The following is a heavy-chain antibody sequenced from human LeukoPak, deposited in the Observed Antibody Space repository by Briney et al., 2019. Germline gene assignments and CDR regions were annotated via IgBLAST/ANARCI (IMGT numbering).Heavy chain of an antibody. CDR3: ATYTVTYFDY. J-gene: IGHJ4*02. V-gene: IGHV4-59*04. CDR1: GGSISSYY. D-gene: IGHD4-11*01. Sequence: SETLSLICTVSGGSISSYYWSWIRQPPGKGLEWIGYIYHSGSTYYNPSLKSRVTISVDRSKNQFSLKLSSVTAADTAVYYCATYTVTYFDYWGQGTLVTVSS. CDR2: IYHSGST.